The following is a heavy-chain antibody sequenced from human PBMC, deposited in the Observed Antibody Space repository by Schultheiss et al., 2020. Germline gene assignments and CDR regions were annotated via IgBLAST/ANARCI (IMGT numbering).Heavy chain of an antibody. Sequence: GGSLRLSCAASGFTFSSYDMNWVRQAPGKGLEWVSVISPRSEVTFYADSVKGRFTISRDNSKNILYLQMNSLRAEDTAVYYCARGCSTSCYGVDYWGQGTLVTVSS. V-gene: IGHV3-23*01. J-gene: IGHJ4*02. CDR1: GFTFSSYD. D-gene: IGHD2-2*01. CDR2: ISPRSEVT. CDR3: ARGCSTSCYGVDY.